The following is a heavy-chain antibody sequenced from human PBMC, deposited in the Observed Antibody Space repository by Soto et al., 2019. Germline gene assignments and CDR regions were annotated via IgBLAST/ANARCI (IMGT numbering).Heavy chain of an antibody. V-gene: IGHV3-30*18. CDR2: ISYDGSDK. CDR3: AKDYTNSWYGSHGMDV. Sequence: QVQLVESGGGVVQPGWSLRLSCAASGFTFSSYGMHWVRQAPGKGLEWVAVISYDGSDKYYADFVKGRFTISRDNSKNMLYLQMNSLRAEDTAVYYCAKDYTNSWYGSHGMDVWGQGTTVTVSS. D-gene: IGHD6-13*01. J-gene: IGHJ6*02. CDR1: GFTFSSYG.